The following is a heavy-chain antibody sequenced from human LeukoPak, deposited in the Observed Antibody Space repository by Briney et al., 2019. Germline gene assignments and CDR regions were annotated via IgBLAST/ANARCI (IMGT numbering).Heavy chain of an antibody. CDR2: IVPPLGTA. V-gene: IGHV1-69*16. CDR3: ATYGGNTAEYLQH. D-gene: IGHD4-23*01. CDR1: GGTYSRYS. J-gene: IGHJ1*01. Sequence: ASVKVSCKASGGTYSRYSITWVRQAPGQGLEWMGGIVPPLGTANYAQKFQGRVTITTDESTNTAYMELTSLTSEDAAVYYCATYGGNTAEYLQHWGQGTLVSVSS.